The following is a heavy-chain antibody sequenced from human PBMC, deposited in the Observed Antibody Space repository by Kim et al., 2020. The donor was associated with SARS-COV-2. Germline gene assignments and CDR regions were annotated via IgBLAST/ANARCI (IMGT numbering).Heavy chain of an antibody. J-gene: IGHJ4*02. CDR3: TDYYDSSGYLAVGY. V-gene: IGHV3-49*03. Sequence: GESLKISCTASGFTFGDYAMSWFRQAPGKGLEWVGFIRSKAYGGTTEYAASVKGRFTISRDDSKSIAYLQMNSLKTEDTAVYYCTDYYDSSGYLAVGYWGQGTLVTVSS. CDR2: IRSKAYGGTT. CDR1: GFTFGDYA. D-gene: IGHD3-22*01.